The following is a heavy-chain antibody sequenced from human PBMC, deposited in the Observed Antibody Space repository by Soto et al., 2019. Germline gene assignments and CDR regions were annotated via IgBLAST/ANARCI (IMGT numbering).Heavy chain of an antibody. CDR3: ARRTNGYFGY. CDR2: ILSDYNT. Sequence: EVQLLESGGGLAQPGGSLTLSCAASGFTFRDYTMTWVRQATGQVLECISVILSDYNTFYAGSVRGRFTISRDNSKNTIYLEMNSLRAEDTVVYYCARRTNGYFGYWGQGPLVTVSS. CDR1: GFTFRDYT. J-gene: IGHJ4*02. V-gene: IGHV3-23*03. D-gene: IGHD2-8*01.